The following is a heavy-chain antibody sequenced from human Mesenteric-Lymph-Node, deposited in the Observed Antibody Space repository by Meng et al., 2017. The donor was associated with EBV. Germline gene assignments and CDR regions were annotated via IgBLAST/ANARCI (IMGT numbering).Heavy chain of an antibody. V-gene: IGHV7-4-1*02. CDR3: TRFDWLAHH. Sequence: QVQLVQSGSEVKKPGASVKVSCKASGYTFTNYAINWVRQAPGQGLEWMGRINTNIGNSMYAQGFTGRFVFSLDTSVSTAYLQISSLKTEDTAVYYCTRFDWLAHHWGQGTLVTVSS. CDR2: INTNIGNS. J-gene: IGHJ5*02. D-gene: IGHD3-9*01. CDR1: GYTFTNYA.